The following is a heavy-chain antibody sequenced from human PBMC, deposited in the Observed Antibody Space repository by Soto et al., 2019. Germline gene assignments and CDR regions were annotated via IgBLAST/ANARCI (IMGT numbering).Heavy chain of an antibody. V-gene: IGHV3-30-3*01. CDR1: GFTFSNFA. Sequence: GGSLRLSCVASGFTFSNFAMHWVRQAPGKGLDWVAVISFDGSNKFYADSVKGRFSISRDYSKNTLYLQMNSLRAEDTAVYYCTRGNSYYQSDYWGQGTLVTVSS. CDR2: ISFDGSNK. J-gene: IGHJ4*02. CDR3: TRGNSYYQSDY. D-gene: IGHD3-10*01.